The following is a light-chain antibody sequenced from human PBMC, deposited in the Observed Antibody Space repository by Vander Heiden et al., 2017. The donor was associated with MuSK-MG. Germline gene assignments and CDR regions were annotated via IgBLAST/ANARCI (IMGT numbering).Light chain of an antibody. J-gene: IGLJ3*02. CDR2: DVS. Sequence: QSALTQPASVSGSPGQSITISCTGTSSDVGRYTYVSWYQQHPGKAPKLMSYDVSNRPSGVSDRFSGSKSGNTASLTISGLQAEDEADYDCSSYTMSNSVVFGGGTKLTVL. CDR1: SSDVGRYTY. V-gene: IGLV2-14*03. CDR3: SSYTMSNSVV.